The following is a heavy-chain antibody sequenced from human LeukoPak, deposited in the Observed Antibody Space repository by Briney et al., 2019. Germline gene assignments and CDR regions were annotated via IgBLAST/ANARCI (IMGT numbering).Heavy chain of an antibody. CDR1: GGSFSGYY. V-gene: IGHV4-34*01. D-gene: IGHD6-13*01. CDR3: ARVLAAAGRGGFDY. J-gene: IGHJ4*02. CDR2: INHSGST. Sequence: PSETLSLTCAVYGGSFSGYYWSWIRQPPGKGLEWIGEINHSGSTNYNPSLKSRVTISVDTSKNQSSLKLSSVTAADTAVYYCARVLAAAGRGGFDYWGQGTLVTVSS.